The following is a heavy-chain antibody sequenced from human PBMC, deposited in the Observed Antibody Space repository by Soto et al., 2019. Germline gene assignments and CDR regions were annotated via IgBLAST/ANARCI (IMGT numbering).Heavy chain of an antibody. Sequence: QVQLVQSGGEVKKAGASVKVSCKATGYTLTSFGISWVRQAPGQGLEWMGWISAYNGNTNYAQKLQGRVTMTTDTSTSTAYMELRRLTSDDTAVYYCARDRSMYSGMDVWGQGTSVTVSS. D-gene: IGHD2-21*01. CDR1: GYTLTSFG. CDR2: ISAYNGNT. J-gene: IGHJ6*02. V-gene: IGHV1-18*01. CDR3: ARDRSMYSGMDV.